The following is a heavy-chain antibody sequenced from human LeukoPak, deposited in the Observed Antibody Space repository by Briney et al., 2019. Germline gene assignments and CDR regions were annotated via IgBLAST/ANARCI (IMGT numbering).Heavy chain of an antibody. J-gene: IGHJ6*02. D-gene: IGHD5-24*01. CDR2: ISSGSTSI. V-gene: IGHV3-48*02. CDR1: GFTFSSYN. CDR3: ARVHGYNNYGGGLYAMDV. Sequence: PGGSLRLSCAASGFTFSSYNMNWVRQAPGKGLEWVSYISSGSTSIYYADSVKGRFTISRDNAKNSLYLQMNSLRDEDTAVYFCARVHGYNNYGGGLYAMDVWGQGTTVTVSS.